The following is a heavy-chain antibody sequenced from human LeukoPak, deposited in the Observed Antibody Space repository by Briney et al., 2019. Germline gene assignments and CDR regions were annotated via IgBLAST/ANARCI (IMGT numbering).Heavy chain of an antibody. V-gene: IGHV3-74*01. Sequence: PGGSLRLSCAASGLTFSNSWMHWVRQTPGKGLVWVSHINSDGSGTNYADSVKGRFTISRDNAKNTLYLQMNSLRAEDTAVYYCAKGHTVTTYFDYWGQGTLVTVSS. CDR3: AKGHTVTTYFDY. D-gene: IGHD4-17*01. J-gene: IGHJ4*02. CDR1: GLTFSNSW. CDR2: INSDGSGT.